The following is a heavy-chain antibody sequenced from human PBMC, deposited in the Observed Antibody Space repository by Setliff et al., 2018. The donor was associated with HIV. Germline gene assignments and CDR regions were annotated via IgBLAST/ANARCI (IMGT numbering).Heavy chain of an antibody. CDR1: GGSISSGGYY. J-gene: IGHJ4*02. D-gene: IGHD3-10*01. Sequence: PSETLSLTCTVSGGSISSGGYYWSWIRQHPGKGLEWIGDIYYSGSTYYNASLKSRVTISVDTSKNQFSLNLSSVTAADTAVYYCARGGINPRVAPYYLLDYWGQGILVTVSS. V-gene: IGHV4-31*03. CDR2: IYYSGST. CDR3: ARGGINPRVAPYYLLDY.